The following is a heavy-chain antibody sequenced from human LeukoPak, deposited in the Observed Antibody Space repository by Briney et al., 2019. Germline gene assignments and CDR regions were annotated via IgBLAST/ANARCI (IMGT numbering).Heavy chain of an antibody. V-gene: IGHV3-21*04. CDR3: ASYFRGYMHV. CDR1: GFTFSSYS. CDR2: ISSSSSYI. J-gene: IGHJ6*03. Sequence: GGSLRLSCAASGFTFSSYSMNWVRQAPGKGLEWVSSISSSSSYIYYADSVKGRFTISRDNAKNSLYLQMNYPQAGDKAVYYCASYFRGYMHVWGKGTTVTVSS. D-gene: IGHD2-21*01.